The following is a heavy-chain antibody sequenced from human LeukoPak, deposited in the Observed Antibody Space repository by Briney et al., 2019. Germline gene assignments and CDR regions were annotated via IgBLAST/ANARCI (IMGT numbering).Heavy chain of an antibody. J-gene: IGHJ4*02. CDR3: ARAYTGYEAFDY. V-gene: IGHV1-2*02. CDR2: INPNSGGT. D-gene: IGHD5-12*01. Sequence: GASVKVSCKASGYTFTGYFMHWVRQAPGQGLEWMGWINPNSGGTNYAQKFQGRVTMTRDTSISTAYMELRSLRSDDTAVFYCARAYTGYEAFDYWGQGTLVTVSS. CDR1: GYTFTGYF.